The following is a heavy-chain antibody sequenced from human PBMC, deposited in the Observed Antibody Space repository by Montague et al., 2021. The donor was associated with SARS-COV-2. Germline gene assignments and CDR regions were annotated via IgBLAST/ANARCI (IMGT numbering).Heavy chain of an antibody. V-gene: IGHV4-39*01. D-gene: IGHD6-19*01. CDR1: GDSISRCTFY. J-gene: IGHJ4*02. CDR2: VFYTAST. CDR3: ARNFIRDSGWPPGY. Sequence: SETLSLTCSVSGDSISRCTFYWGWIRPPPGQGLEWIGSVFYTASTYFNPSLKSRVTISVDTSKNQFSLTLSYATAADTAVYYCARNFIRDSGWPPGYWGQGTLVTVSS.